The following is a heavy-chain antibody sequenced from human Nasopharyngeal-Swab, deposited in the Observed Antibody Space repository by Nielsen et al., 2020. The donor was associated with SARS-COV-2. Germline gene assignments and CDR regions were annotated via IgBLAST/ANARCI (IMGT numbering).Heavy chain of an antibody. CDR2: INPSGGST. CDR1: GYTFTSYG. J-gene: IGHJ6*02. CDR3: ARTGGGMDV. Sequence: ASVKVSCKASGYTFTSYGISWVRQAPGQGLEWMGIINPSGGSTSYAQKFQGRVTMTRDTSTSTVYMELSSLRSEDTAVYYCARTGGGMDVWGQGTTVTVSS. V-gene: IGHV1-46*01. D-gene: IGHD3-16*01.